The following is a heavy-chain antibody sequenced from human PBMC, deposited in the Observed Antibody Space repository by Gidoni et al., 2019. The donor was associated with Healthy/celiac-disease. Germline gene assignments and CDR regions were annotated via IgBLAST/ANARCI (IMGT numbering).Heavy chain of an antibody. J-gene: IGHJ6*03. Sequence: QVQLQESGPGLVKPSETLSLTCTVSGGSISSYYWSWIRQPAGKGLEWIGRSYTSGSTNYNPSIKSRVTMSVDTSKNQFSLKLSSVTAADTAVYYCARDLVGATVVYYYYYMDVWGKGTTVTVSS. V-gene: IGHV4-4*07. D-gene: IGHD1-26*01. CDR1: GGSISSYY. CDR3: ARDLVGATVVYYYYYMDV. CDR2: SYTSGST.